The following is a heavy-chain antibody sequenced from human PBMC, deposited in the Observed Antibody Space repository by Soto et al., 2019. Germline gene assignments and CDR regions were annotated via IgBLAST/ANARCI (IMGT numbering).Heavy chain of an antibody. D-gene: IGHD3-16*01. CDR1: GFTFSSYA. Sequence: EVQLLESGGGLVQPGGSLRLSCAASGFTFSSYAMSWVRQAPGKGLEWVSAISGSGGSTYYADSVKGRFTISRDNSKNTLYLQMNSLRAEDTAVYYCAKDRIMITFGGWAEGNYFDYWGQGTLVTVSS. CDR2: ISGSGGST. J-gene: IGHJ4*02. CDR3: AKDRIMITFGGWAEGNYFDY. V-gene: IGHV3-23*01.